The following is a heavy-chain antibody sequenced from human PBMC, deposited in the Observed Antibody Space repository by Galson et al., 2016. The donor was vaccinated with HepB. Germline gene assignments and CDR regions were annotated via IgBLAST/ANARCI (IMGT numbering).Heavy chain of an antibody. J-gene: IGHJ4*02. CDR3: ARRVAVTGGSLDY. Sequence: QSGAEVKKPGESLKIFCKGSGYSFTTYWIGWVRQMPGKGLEWMAIINPGASDTRYSPSLQGQVTISVDKSISTAYLQWSSLKASDNAMYYCARRVAVTGGSLDYWGQGTLVTVSS. V-gene: IGHV5-51*01. CDR1: GYSFTTYW. D-gene: IGHD6-19*01. CDR2: INPGASDT.